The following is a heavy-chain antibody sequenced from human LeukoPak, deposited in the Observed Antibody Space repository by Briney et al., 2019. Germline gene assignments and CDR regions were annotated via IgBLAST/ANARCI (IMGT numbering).Heavy chain of an antibody. CDR2: VYQSGTT. Sequence: KTSETLSLTCVVSGYSISSDYYWVWIRQPPGKGLEWIGNVYQSGTTYSNPSLKSRVTMSVDTSENQFSLKVNSVTAADTAVYYCARGETIVADRREGDGFDIWGQGTLVTVSS. J-gene: IGHJ3*02. V-gene: IGHV4-38-2*01. D-gene: IGHD5-12*01. CDR3: ARGETIVADRREGDGFDI. CDR1: GYSISSDYY.